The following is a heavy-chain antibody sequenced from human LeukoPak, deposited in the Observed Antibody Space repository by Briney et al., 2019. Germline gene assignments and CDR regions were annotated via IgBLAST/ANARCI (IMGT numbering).Heavy chain of an antibody. Sequence: GGSLRLSCIASGFTFSRYVMSWVRQSPGKGPEWVSTISASGGATSYADSVKGRFTISGDTSENALYLQMSSLRAEDTAIYYCAKERSGGYYFDYWGQGTLVTVSS. CDR1: GFTFSRYV. CDR3: AKERSGGYYFDY. J-gene: IGHJ4*02. D-gene: IGHD6-19*01. V-gene: IGHV3-23*01. CDR2: ISASGGAT.